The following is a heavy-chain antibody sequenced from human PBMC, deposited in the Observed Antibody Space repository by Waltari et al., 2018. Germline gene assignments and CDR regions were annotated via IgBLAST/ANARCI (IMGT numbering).Heavy chain of an antibody. CDR1: GGSISSSSYY. Sequence: QLQLQESGPGLVKPSETLSLTCTVSGGSISSSSYYWGWIRQPPGKGLEWIGSIYYSGSTYYNPALKSRVTISVDTSKNQFSLKLSSVTAADTAVYYCARGGYGSGSHNWFDPWGQGTLVTVSS. D-gene: IGHD3-10*01. CDR2: IYYSGST. V-gene: IGHV4-39*01. CDR3: ARGGYGSGSHNWFDP. J-gene: IGHJ5*02.